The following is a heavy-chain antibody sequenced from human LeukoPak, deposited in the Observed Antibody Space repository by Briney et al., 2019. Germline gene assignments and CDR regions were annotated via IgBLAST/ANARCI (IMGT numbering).Heavy chain of an antibody. V-gene: IGHV3-30*18. CDR2: ISYDGSNK. D-gene: IGHD3-10*01. J-gene: IGHJ3*02. CDR1: GFTFSSYG. Sequence: GGSLRLSCAASGFTFSSYGMHWVRQAPGKGLEWVAVISYDGSNKYYADSVKGRFTISRDNSKNTLYLQMNSLRAEDTAVYYCAKDRGYGSGSGNAFDIWGQGTMVTVSA. CDR3: AKDRGYGSGSGNAFDI.